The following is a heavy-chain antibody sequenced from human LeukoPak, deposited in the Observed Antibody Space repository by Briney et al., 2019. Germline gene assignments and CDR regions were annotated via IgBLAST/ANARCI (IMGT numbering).Heavy chain of an antibody. D-gene: IGHD6-19*01. CDR1: GGSISSGGYY. Sequence: SETLSLTCTVSGGSISSGGYYWSWIRQPPGKGLEWIGYIYHSGSTYYNPSLKSRVTISVDRSKNQFSLKLSSVTAADTAVYYCARHIPHPSGYSSGWYVDYWGQGTLVTVSS. CDR2: IYHSGST. J-gene: IGHJ4*02. CDR3: ARHIPHPSGYSSGWYVDY. V-gene: IGHV4-30-2*01.